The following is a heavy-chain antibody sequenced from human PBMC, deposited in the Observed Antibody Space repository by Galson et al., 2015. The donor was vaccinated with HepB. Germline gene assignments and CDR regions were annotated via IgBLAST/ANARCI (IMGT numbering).Heavy chain of an antibody. D-gene: IGHD3-9*01. CDR2: IYPADSDI. V-gene: IGHV5-51*01. CDR3: ARGPASGNILTGYAPYQFDS. J-gene: IGHJ4*02. Sequence: QSGAEVKKPGEPLKIYCKGFGYNFSKYLSGHWIGWVRQTPGKGLEWIGIIYPADSDIRYSPFFEGQVIISADNSINTAYLQWSSLKASDSAIYYCARGPASGNILTGYAPYQFDSWGQGTQVTVSS. CDR1: GYNFSKYLSGHW.